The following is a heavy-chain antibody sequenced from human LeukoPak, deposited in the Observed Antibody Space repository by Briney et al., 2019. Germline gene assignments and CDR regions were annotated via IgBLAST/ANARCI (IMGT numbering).Heavy chain of an antibody. CDR1: GFSLSTSGVG. J-gene: IGHJ3*02. V-gene: IGHV2-5*02. Sequence: GSGPALVKPTQTLTLTCTFSGFSLSTSGVGVGWIRQPPGKALEWLALIYWDDDRRYSPSLKSRLTITKDTSKNQVVLTMTNMDPVDTATYYCARLRSSYYYDSSGSIEGPAFDIWGQGTMVTVSS. D-gene: IGHD3-22*01. CDR2: IYWDDDR. CDR3: ARLRSSYYYDSSGSIEGPAFDI.